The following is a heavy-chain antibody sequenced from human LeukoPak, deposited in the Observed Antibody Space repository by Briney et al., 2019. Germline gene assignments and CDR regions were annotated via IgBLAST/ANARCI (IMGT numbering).Heavy chain of an antibody. CDR1: GGSISSSGFY. CDR3: ARHAALDTKRGWNNHNWFDP. CDR2: TYYSGST. V-gene: IGHV4-39*01. D-gene: IGHD5-18*01. J-gene: IGHJ5*02. Sequence: SETLSLTCTVSGGSISSSGFYCGWIRQPPGKWLEWIGTTYYSGSTYYNPSLKSRVTISVGTSKNQFSLKLSSVTAADTAVYYCARHAALDTKRGWNNHNWFDPWGQGTLVTVSS.